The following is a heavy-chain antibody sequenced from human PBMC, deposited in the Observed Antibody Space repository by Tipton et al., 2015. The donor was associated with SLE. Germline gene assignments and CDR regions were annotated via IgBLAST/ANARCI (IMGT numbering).Heavy chain of an antibody. CDR2: IRSKPYTGTT. D-gene: IGHD3-10*01. CDR3: GWSYGPHWYFDL. CDR1: GFTFSSYE. Sequence: SLRLSCAASGFTFSSYEMTWVRQAPGKGLEWVGFIRSKPYTGTTDYAASVRGRFSISRDDSKSIAYLQMNSLQTEDTAVYYCGWSYGPHWYFDLWGRGTLVTVSS. J-gene: IGHJ2*01. V-gene: IGHV3-49*04.